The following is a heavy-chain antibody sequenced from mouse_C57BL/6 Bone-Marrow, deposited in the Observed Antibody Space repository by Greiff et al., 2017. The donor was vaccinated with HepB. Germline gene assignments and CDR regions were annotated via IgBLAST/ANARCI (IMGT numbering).Heavy chain of an antibody. V-gene: IGHV2-9*01. Sequence: VNVVESGPGLVAPSQSLSITCTVSGFSLTSYGVDWVRQPPGKGLEWLGVIWGGGSTNYNSALMSRLIISKDNSKSQVFLKMNSLQTDDTAMYYCAKHYGYDAHSYWYFDVWGTGTTVTVSS. CDR2: IWGGGST. D-gene: IGHD2-2*01. CDR1: GFSLTSYG. J-gene: IGHJ1*03. CDR3: AKHYGYDAHSYWYFDV.